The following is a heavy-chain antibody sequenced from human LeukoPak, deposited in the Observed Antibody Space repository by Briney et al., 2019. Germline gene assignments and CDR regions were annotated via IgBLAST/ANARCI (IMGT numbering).Heavy chain of an antibody. CDR3: AKGNLGDF. Sequence: GGSLRISCAASRFTFISYAMSWARQAPGKGLEWVSAISGSGGSTYYADSVKGRFTISRDNSKNTLYLQMNSLRAEDTALYYCAKGNLGDFWGQGTLVTVSS. J-gene: IGHJ4*02. CDR1: RFTFISYA. V-gene: IGHV3-23*01. CDR2: ISGSGGST. D-gene: IGHD1-26*01.